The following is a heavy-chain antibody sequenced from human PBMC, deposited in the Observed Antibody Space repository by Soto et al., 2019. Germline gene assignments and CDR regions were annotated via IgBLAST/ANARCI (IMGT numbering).Heavy chain of an antibody. V-gene: IGHV4-59*08. Sequence: PSETLSLTCTVSGGSISSYYWSWIRQPPGKGLEWIGYIYYSGSTNYNPSLKSRVTISVDTSKNQFSLKLSSVTAADTAVYYCARHTPAISISDHWGQGTPVTVSS. J-gene: IGHJ4*02. CDR1: GGSISSYY. CDR2: IYYSGST. D-gene: IGHD2-15*01. CDR3: ARHTPAISISDH.